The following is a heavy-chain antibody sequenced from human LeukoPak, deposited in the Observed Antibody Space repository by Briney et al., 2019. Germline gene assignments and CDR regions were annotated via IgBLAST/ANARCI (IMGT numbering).Heavy chain of an antibody. CDR3: ARGCDSSGRYYYYYYYGMDV. CDR2: IYYSGST. J-gene: IGHJ6*02. V-gene: IGHV4-59*01. D-gene: IGHD3-22*01. CDR1: GDSISGYY. Sequence: SETLSLTCTVSGDSISGYYWSWIRQPPGKGLEWIGYIYYSGSTNYNPSLKSRVTISVDTSKNQFSLKLSSVTAADTAVYYCARGCDSSGRYYYYYYYGMDVWGQGTTVTVSS.